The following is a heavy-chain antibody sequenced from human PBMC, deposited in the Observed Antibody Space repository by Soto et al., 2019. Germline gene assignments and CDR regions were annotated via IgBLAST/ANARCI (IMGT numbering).Heavy chain of an antibody. CDR3: ARGPIYGMDV. Sequence: SETLSLTCAVYGGSFSGYYWSWIRQPPGKGLEWIGEINHSGSTSYNPSLKSRVTISVDTSKNQFSLKLSSVTAADTAVYYCARGPIYGMDVWGQGTTVTVSS. D-gene: IGHD5-12*01. CDR1: GGSFSGYY. V-gene: IGHV4-34*01. CDR2: INHSGST. J-gene: IGHJ6*02.